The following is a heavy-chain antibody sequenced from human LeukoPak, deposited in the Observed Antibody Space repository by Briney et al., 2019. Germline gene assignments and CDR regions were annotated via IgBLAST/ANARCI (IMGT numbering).Heavy chain of an antibody. Sequence: ASVKVSCKASGYTFTGYYMHWVRQAPGQGLEWMGWINLNSGGTNYAQKFQSRVTMTRDTSISTAYMELSRLRSEDTAVYYCASRGAFLYYYDSTVYNWFDPWGQGTLVSVSS. CDR1: GYTFTGYY. CDR3: ASRGAFLYYYDSTVYNWFDP. V-gene: IGHV1-2*02. D-gene: IGHD3-22*01. J-gene: IGHJ5*02. CDR2: INLNSGGT.